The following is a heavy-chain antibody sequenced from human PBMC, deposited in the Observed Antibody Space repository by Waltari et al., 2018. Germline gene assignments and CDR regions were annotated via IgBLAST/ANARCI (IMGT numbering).Heavy chain of an antibody. J-gene: IGHJ4*02. V-gene: IGHV3-21*01. Sequence: EVQLVESGGGLVKPGGSLRLSCAASGFTFSSYSMNWVRQAPGKGVAWVSSISSSSSYIYYADSVKGRFTISRDNAKNSLYLQMNSLRAEDTAVYYCARRSDSSSHDYWGQGTLVTVSS. CDR3: ARRSDSSSHDY. D-gene: IGHD6-13*01. CDR1: GFTFSSYS. CDR2: ISSSSSYI.